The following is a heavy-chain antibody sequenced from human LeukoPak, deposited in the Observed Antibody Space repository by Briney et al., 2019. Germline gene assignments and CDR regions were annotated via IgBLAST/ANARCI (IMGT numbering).Heavy chain of an antibody. CDR2: IDNSGGT. CDR3: ARIKVESTLDD. J-gene: IGHJ4*02. Sequence: SQTLSLTCTVSGGSISSGGYYWSWVRQHPGKGLEWIGFIDNSGGTYYNPSLKSRTIISVDTSKNQFSLKLSSVTAADTAMYYCARIKVESTLDDWGQGTLVTVSS. V-gene: IGHV4-31*03. D-gene: IGHD2-15*01. CDR1: GGSISSGGYY.